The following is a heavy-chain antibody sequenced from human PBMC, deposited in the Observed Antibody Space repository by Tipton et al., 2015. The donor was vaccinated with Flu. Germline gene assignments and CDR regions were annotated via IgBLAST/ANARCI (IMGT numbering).Heavy chain of an antibody. D-gene: IGHD1-26*01. CDR3: AKSGSYLEYLQH. CDR1: GAYIGNGNYY. J-gene: IGHJ1*01. CDR2: IDTSRRS. Sequence: TLSLTCTVSGAYIGNGNYYWSWIRQPAGKGLEWIGRIDTSRRSYYNPSLKSRVTISVDVFNNQFSLRLNSVTAADTAVYYCAKSGSYLEYLQHWGQGTLVTVSS. V-gene: IGHV4-61*02.